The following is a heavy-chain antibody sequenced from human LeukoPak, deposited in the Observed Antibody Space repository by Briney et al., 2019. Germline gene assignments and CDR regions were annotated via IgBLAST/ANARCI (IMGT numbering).Heavy chain of an antibody. CDR1: GFTFSSYA. CDR3: ARDIAGYFDY. Sequence: GGSLRLSCAASGFTFSSYAMHWVRQAPGKGLEWVAVISYDGSNKYYADSVKGRFTISRDNSKNTLHLQMNSLRAEDTAVYYCARDIAGYFDYWGQGTLVTVSS. D-gene: IGHD6-13*01. V-gene: IGHV3-30-3*01. CDR2: ISYDGSNK. J-gene: IGHJ4*02.